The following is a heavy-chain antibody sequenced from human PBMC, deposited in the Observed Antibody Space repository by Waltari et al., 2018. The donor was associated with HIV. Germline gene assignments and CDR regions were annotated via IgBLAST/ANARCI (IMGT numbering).Heavy chain of an antibody. V-gene: IGHV3-9*01. Sequence: EVRLVPSGGGLVQHGRSLRLACAASNFMFEDYDMHWVRQTPGKGWGWALVMSGNEGTKTYAAAVGGLITIPKDNAWVSLNVQSNSLRGEDAAFYYGTNSTAYDGGGVGASDIWGQGTLVTVSS. D-gene: IGHD3-22*01. J-gene: IGHJ3*02. CDR3: TNSTAYDGGGVGASDI. CDR1: NFMFEDYD. CDR2: MSGNEGTK.